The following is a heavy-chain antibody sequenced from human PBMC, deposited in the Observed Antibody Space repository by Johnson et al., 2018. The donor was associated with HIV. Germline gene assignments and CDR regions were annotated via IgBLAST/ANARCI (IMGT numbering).Heavy chain of an antibody. Sequence: QVQLVESGGGVVQPGGSLRLSCAASGFTFSSYGMHWVRQAPGKGLEWVAFIRYDGSNKYYVDSVKGRFTISRDNSKNTLYLEMNSLRGEDTALYYCAKDGPYSSGIDASDIWGQGAMVIVSP. CDR2: IRYDGSNK. CDR3: AKDGPYSSGIDASDI. V-gene: IGHV3-30*02. J-gene: IGHJ3*02. CDR1: GFTFSSYG. D-gene: IGHD6-19*01.